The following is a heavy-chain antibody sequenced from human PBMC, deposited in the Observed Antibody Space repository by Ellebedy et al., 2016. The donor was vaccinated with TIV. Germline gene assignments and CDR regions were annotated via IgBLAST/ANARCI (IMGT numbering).Heavy chain of an antibody. D-gene: IGHD2-8*01. CDR2: ISDSATTI. J-gene: IGHJ4*02. CDR3: ARVLGYGGSRFYFDY. CDR1: GFTSSDYY. V-gene: IGHV3-11*01. Sequence: GGSLRLSCAASGFTSSDYYMNWVRQAPGKGLEWIAYISDSATTIKYADSVKGRFTVSRDNAKNSLFLQMSSLRADDTAIYYCARVLGYGGSRFYFDYWGQGSLVTVSS.